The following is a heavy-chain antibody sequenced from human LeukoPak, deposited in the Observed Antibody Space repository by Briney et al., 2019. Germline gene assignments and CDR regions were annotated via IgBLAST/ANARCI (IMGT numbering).Heavy chain of an antibody. Sequence: GGSLRLSCATSGFSFSSYWMSWVRQAPGKGLEWEASIKQDGSEKYYVDSVKGRFTISRDSAKNSLYLQMNNLRAEDTAVYYCAGALDSSSSRYQAFEYWGQGTPVTVSS. CDR1: GFSFSSYW. CDR2: IKQDGSEK. J-gene: IGHJ4*02. D-gene: IGHD2-2*01. V-gene: IGHV3-7*01. CDR3: AGALDSSSSRYQAFEY.